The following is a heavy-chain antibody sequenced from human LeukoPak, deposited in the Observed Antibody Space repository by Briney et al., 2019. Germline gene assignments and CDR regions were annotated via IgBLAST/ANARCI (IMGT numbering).Heavy chain of an antibody. J-gene: IGHJ6*03. CDR3: ARAGYCSSTSCYFSYMDV. D-gene: IGHD2-2*01. V-gene: IGHV4-59*01. CDR2: IYYSGST. CDR1: GGSISSYY. Sequence: SETLSLTCTVSGGSISSYYWSWIRQPPGRGLEWIGYIYYSGSTNYNPSLKSRVTISVDTSKNQFSLKLGPVTAADTAVYYCARAGYCSSTSCYFSYMDVWGKGTTVTVSS.